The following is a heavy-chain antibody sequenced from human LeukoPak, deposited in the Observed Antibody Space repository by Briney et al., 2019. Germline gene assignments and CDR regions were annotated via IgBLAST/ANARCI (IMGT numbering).Heavy chain of an antibody. Sequence: KVGESLKISCKGSGYSFTSYWIGWVRQMPGKGLEWMGIIYPGDSDTRYSPSFQGQVTISADKSISTAYLQWSSLKASDTAMYHCASLPPGWETRGYGYARVPIWGQGTLVTVSS. D-gene: IGHD5-18*01. CDR3: ASLPPGWETRGYGYARVPI. J-gene: IGHJ4*02. V-gene: IGHV5-51*01. CDR1: GYSFTSYW. CDR2: IYPGDSDT.